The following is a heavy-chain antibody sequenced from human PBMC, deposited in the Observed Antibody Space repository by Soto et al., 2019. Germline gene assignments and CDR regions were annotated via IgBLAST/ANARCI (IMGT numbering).Heavy chain of an antibody. CDR1: GFTLSNYP. Sequence: EVQLLESGGGLIHPGGSLRLSCVASGFTLSNYPMSWVRQAPGKGLEWVSAGSSGSNTYYADSAKGRFTISRDNSKNTVYLQMNSLRVEDTAIYYCARHGERSFDYWGQGTLVTVSS. CDR2: GSSGSNT. CDR3: ARHGERSFDY. J-gene: IGHJ4*02. D-gene: IGHD3-10*01. V-gene: IGHV3-23*01.